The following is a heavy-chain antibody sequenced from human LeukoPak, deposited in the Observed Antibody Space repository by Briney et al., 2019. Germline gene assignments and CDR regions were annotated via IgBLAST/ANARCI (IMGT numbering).Heavy chain of an antibody. V-gene: IGHV3-23*01. D-gene: IGHD6-19*01. J-gene: IGHJ4*02. CDR1: GFTFSSYA. CDR2: ISGIGGST. Sequence: PGGSLRLSCAPSGFTFSSYAMSWVRHAPGKGLEWLSAISGIGGSTFYPDSVEARFTISRDNSKNTLYLQMNGLRAEDAAVYYCAKAIGIVPVAGTSLYYFDYWGEGSLVTVSS. CDR3: AKAIGIVPVAGTSLYYFDY.